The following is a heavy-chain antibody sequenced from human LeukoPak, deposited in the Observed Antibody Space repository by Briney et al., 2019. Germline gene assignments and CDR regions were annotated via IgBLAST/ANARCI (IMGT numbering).Heavy chain of an antibody. V-gene: IGHV6-1*01. CDR3: ARGVDYYGSGSSAFDI. J-gene: IGHJ3*02. CDR2: TYYRSKWYN. Sequence: SQTLSLTCAIAGDSVSSNSAAWNWIRQSPSRGLEWLGRTYYRSKWYNDYAVSVKSRITINPDTSKNQFSLQLNSVAPEDTAVYYCARGVDYYGSGSSAFDIWGQGTMVTVSS. CDR1: GDSVSSNSAA. D-gene: IGHD3-10*01.